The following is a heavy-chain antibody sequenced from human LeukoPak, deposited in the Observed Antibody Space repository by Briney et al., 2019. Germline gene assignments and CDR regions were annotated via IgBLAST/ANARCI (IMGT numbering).Heavy chain of an antibody. CDR2: ISSSSSTI. Sequence: GGSLRLSCAASGFAFSSYSMNWVRQAPGKGLEWVSYISSSSSTIYYADSVKGRFTISRDNAKNSLYLQMNSLRAEDTAVYYCARARVWFGESEFDYWGQGTLVTVSS. V-gene: IGHV3-48*04. CDR3: ARARVWFGESEFDY. J-gene: IGHJ4*02. CDR1: GFAFSSYS. D-gene: IGHD3-10*01.